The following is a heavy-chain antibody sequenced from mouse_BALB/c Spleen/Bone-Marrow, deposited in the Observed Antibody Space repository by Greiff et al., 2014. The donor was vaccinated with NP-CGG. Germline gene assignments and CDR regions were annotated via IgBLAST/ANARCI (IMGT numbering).Heavy chain of an antibody. CDR2: INPSNGGT. V-gene: IGHV1S81*02. CDR3: SRGRRDALDY. J-gene: IGHJ4*01. Sequence: QVQLQQSGAELVKPGASVKLSCKASGYTFTSYYMYWVKQRPGQGLEWFGEINPSNGGTNFNEKFKNKATRTVDKSSSTAYMQLSSLTSEDSAVYYCSRGRRDALDYWGQGTSVTVSS. CDR1: GYTFTSYY.